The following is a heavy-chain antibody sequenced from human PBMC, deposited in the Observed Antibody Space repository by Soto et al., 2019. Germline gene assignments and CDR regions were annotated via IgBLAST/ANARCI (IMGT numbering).Heavy chain of an antibody. CDR2: IDTAGDT. CDR3: ARATSGYYYMDV. J-gene: IGHJ6*03. D-gene: IGHD3-10*01. V-gene: IGHV3-13*01. Sequence: EVQLVESGGGLVQPGGSLRLSCAASGFTFSSYDMHWVRQATGKGLEWVSTIDTAGDTYYPGSVKGRFTISRENAKNSLYLQMNSLRAGDTAVYYCARATSGYYYMDVWGNGTTVTVSS. CDR1: GFTFSSYD.